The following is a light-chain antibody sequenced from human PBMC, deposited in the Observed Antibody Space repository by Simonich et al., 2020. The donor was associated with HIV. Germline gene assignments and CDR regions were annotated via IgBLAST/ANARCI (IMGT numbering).Light chain of an antibody. CDR1: QGISKS. CDR3: QHYYTTLT. J-gene: IGKJ4*01. V-gene: IGKV1-NL1*01. Sequence: DIQMTQSPSSLSASVGDRVTITCRASQGISKSLAWYQQKPGNAPKLLLYAASRLESGVPSRFSGSGSGTDYTLTISSLQPEDFATYYCQHYYTTLTFGGGTKVEIK. CDR2: AAS.